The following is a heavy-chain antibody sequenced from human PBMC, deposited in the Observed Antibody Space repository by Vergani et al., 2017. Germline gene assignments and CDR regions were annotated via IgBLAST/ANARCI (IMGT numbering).Heavy chain of an antibody. CDR2: INAGNGNT. Sequence: QVQLVQSGAEVKKPGASVKVSCKASGYTFTSYAMHWVRQAPGQRLEWMGWINAGNGNTKYSQKFQGRVTITRATSASTAYMELSSLRSEDTSLYYCARDPNWNYGYFDYWGQGTLVTVSS. D-gene: IGHD1-7*01. CDR3: ARDPNWNYGYFDY. J-gene: IGHJ4*02. V-gene: IGHV1-3*01. CDR1: GYTFTSYA.